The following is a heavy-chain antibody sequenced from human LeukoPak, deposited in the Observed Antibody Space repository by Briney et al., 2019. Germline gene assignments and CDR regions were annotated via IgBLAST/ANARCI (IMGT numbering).Heavy chain of an antibody. J-gene: IGHJ4*02. Sequence: SVKVSCKASGGTFSSYAISWVRQAPGQGLEWMGGIIPIFGTANYAQKFQGRVTITADESTSTAYMEPSSLRSEDTAVYYCARESPIVRCSDYWGQGTLVTVSS. CDR2: IIPIFGTA. V-gene: IGHV1-69*13. CDR1: GGTFSSYA. CDR3: ARESPIVRCSDY. D-gene: IGHD1-26*01.